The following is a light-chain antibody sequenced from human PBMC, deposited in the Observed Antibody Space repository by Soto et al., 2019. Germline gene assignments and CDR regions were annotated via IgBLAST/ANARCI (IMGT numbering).Light chain of an antibody. V-gene: IGKV3D-20*01. CDR3: QQYGSSLLT. J-gene: IGKJ4*01. CDR1: QSVSSSY. CDR2: DAS. Sequence: IGLTQSPATLSLSPGERATLSCEASQSVSSSYLAWYRQKPGLAPRLIIYDASSRATGIPDRFSGSGSGTEFTLTISRLEPVDFAVYYCQQYGSSLLTFGGGTKVDIK.